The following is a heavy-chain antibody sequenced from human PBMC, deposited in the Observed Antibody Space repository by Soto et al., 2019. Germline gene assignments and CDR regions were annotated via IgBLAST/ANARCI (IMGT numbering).Heavy chain of an antibody. Sequence: QVQLVQSGAEVKKPGSSVKVSCKASGATYSTSAISWVRQAPGQGLEWMGGINPILGTPDYAHKFQGRVTITADESTSTVYMELGSLRAEDTALYFWARGGVDVVATSAFDYWGQGTLVTVSS. J-gene: IGHJ4*02. V-gene: IGHV1-69*01. D-gene: IGHD5-12*01. CDR1: GATYSTSA. CDR3: ARGGVDVVATSAFDY. CDR2: INPILGTP.